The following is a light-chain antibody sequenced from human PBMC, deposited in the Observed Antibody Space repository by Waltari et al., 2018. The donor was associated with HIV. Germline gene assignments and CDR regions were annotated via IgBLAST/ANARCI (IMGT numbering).Light chain of an antibody. CDR2: QDK. J-gene: IGLJ2*01. V-gene: IGLV3-1*01. CDR3: QAWDSSTVV. CDR1: KLGDKN. Sequence: SYELTQPPSVSVSPGQTASITCSGAKLGDKNDCWYQQKPGQSPVLVIYQDKKRPSGIPERFSGSNSGNTATLTISGTQAMDEADYYCQAWDSSTVVFGGGTKVTVL.